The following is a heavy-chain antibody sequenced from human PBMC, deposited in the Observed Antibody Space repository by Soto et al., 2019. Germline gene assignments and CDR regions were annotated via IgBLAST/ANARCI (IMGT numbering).Heavy chain of an antibody. CDR2: ISSSGYI. V-gene: IGHV3-21*01. CDR3: ARDYSGGSCYPGMDV. D-gene: IGHD2-15*01. Sequence: EVQLVESGGGLVKPGGSLRLSCAASGFNFNSYTINWVRQAPGKRLEWLSSISSSGYIFSTDSVRGRFTISRDNAKNSVYLQINSLRAEDTAVYFWARDYSGGSCYPGMDVWGQGTTVTVSS. CDR1: GFNFNSYT. J-gene: IGHJ6*02.